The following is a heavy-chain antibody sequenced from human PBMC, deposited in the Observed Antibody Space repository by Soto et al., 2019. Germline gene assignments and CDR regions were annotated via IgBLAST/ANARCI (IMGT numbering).Heavy chain of an antibody. D-gene: IGHD6-13*01. V-gene: IGHV3-11*06. J-gene: IGHJ6*02. CDR2: ISSSSSYT. CDR3: ARVLAAANTKYYYGMDV. Sequence: GGSLRLSCAASGFTFSDYYMSWIRQAPGKGLEWVSYISSSSSYTNYADSVKGRFTISRDNAKNSLYLQMNSLRAEDTAVYYCARVLAAANTKYYYGMDVWGQGTTVTVSS. CDR1: GFTFSDYY.